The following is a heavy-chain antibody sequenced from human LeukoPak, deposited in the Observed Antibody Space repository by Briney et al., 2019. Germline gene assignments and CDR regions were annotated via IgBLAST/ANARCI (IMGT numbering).Heavy chain of an antibody. CDR1: GGSISSGGYY. D-gene: IGHD2-2*01. J-gene: IGHJ5*02. V-gene: IGHV4-31*03. CDR2: IYYSGST. CDR3: ARRYPAVSTGGNWFDP. Sequence: SETLSLTCTASGGSISSGGYYWSWIRQHPGKGLEWIGYIYYSGSTYYNPSLKSRVTISVDTSKNQFSLKLSSVTAADTAVYYCARRYPAVSTGGNWFDPWGQGTLVTVSS.